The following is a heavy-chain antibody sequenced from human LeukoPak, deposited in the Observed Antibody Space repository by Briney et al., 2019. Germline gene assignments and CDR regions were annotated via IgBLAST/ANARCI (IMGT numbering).Heavy chain of an antibody. V-gene: IGHV3-74*01. CDR2: TNSDGSSA. D-gene: IGHD3-10*01. CDR1: TFTFSSYR. Sequence: GRSQRLSCAASTFTFSSYRIHWVRHAPGKGLGWVLRTNSDGSSASYADSVRGRFTISRDNAKNTLYLQMNSLRAEDTAVYYWARGITMVRGARHFYYNGMDVWGQGITVTVSS. CDR3: ARGITMVRGARHFYYNGMDV. J-gene: IGHJ6*02.